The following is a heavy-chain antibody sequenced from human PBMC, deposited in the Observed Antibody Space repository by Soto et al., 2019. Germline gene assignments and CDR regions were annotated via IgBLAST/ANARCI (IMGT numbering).Heavy chain of an antibody. V-gene: IGHV3-7*05. J-gene: IGHJ4*02. Sequence: GGSLRLSCAASGFTFSTYWMYWVRQAPGKGLQWIANIKPDGSDQYYVDSVKGRFTISRDNARNSLYLQINSLRAEDTAMYYCASLRGGYWGQGTLVTVS. CDR1: GFTFSTYW. CDR3: ASLRGGY. D-gene: IGHD3-16*01. CDR2: IKPDGSDQ.